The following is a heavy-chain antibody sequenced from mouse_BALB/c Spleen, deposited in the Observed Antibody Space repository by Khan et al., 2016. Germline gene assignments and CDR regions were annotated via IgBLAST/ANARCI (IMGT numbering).Heavy chain of an antibody. CDR3: AKVDYYGSDGAWFAY. CDR2: IWRGGNT. CDR1: GFSLTTYV. J-gene: IGHJ3*01. V-gene: IGHV2-5-1*01. D-gene: IGHD2-2*01. Sequence: QVQLKASGPSLVQPSQSLSITCTVSGFSLTTYVVHWVRQSPGKGLEWLGVIWRGGNTDYNAAFMSRLRITKDNSKSHVFFKMNSLQADDTAIYYCAKVDYYGSDGAWFAYWGQESLVTVSA.